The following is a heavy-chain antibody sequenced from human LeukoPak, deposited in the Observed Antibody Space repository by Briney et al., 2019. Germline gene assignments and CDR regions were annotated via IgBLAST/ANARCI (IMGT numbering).Heavy chain of an antibody. J-gene: IGHJ4*02. Sequence: ETLSLTCAVYGGSFSGYYWSWIRQAPGKGLEWVSAISGSGGNTYYADSVKGRFTISRDNSKNTLYLQMKSLRAEDTAVYYCAKRGYWGQGTLVTVSS. V-gene: IGHV3-23*01. CDR1: GGSFSGYY. CDR2: ISGSGGNT. CDR3: AKRGY.